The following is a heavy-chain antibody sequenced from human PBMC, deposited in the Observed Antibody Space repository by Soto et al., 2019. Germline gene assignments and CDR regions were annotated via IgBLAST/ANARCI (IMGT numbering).Heavy chain of an antibody. D-gene: IGHD6-13*01. CDR1: GLTFSTTW. Sequence: PGGSLRLSCAVSGLTFSTTWMNWVRQAPGKGLEWVSSISSSSSSIYYADSVKGRFTISRDNAKNSLYLQMNSLRAEDTAVYYCARYSSSWSLGGWGQGTLVTVSS. V-gene: IGHV3-21*01. J-gene: IGHJ4*02. CDR3: ARYSSSWSLGG. CDR2: ISSSSSSI.